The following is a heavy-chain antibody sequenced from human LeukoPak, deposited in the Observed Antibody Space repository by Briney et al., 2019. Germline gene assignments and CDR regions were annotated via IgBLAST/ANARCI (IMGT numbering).Heavy chain of an antibody. CDR3: ARGQYYYDSSGYYLDY. J-gene: IGHJ4*02. D-gene: IGHD3-22*01. V-gene: IGHV1-8*01. CDR2: MNPNSGNT. CDR1: GYTFTSYD. Sequence: ASVKVSCKASGYTFTSYDINWVRQATGQGLEWMGWMNPNSGNTGYAQKFQGGVTMTRNTAISTAYMELSSLRSEDTAVYYCARGQYYYDSSGYYLDYWGQGTLVTVSS.